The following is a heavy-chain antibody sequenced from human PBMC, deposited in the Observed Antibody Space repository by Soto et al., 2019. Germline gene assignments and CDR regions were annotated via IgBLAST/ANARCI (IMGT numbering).Heavy chain of an antibody. CDR2: IIPVFGRP. Sequence: GASVKVSCKASGGSFSSFGISWVRQAPGQGLEWMGGIIPVFGRPNYAQRFRGRLTITADESTNTVYLELIDLRSEDTAVYYCAREGSGYNLWGQGTPVTVSS. V-gene: IGHV1-69*13. CDR3: AREGSGYNL. D-gene: IGHD5-12*01. CDR1: GGSFSSFG. J-gene: IGHJ1*01.